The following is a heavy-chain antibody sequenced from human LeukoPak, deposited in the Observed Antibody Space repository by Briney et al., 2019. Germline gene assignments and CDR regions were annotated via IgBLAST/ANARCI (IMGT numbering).Heavy chain of an antibody. CDR3: ARDLLQGSYSPDAFDI. CDR2: IWYDGSNK. J-gene: IGHJ3*02. CDR1: GFTFSSYA. V-gene: IGHV3-33*08. Sequence: PGGSLRLSCAASGFTFSSYAMHWVRQAPGKGLEWVAVIWYDGSNKYYADSVKGRFTISRDNSKNTLYLQMNSLRAEDTAVYYCARDLLQGSYSPDAFDIWGQGTMVTVSS. D-gene: IGHD1-26*01.